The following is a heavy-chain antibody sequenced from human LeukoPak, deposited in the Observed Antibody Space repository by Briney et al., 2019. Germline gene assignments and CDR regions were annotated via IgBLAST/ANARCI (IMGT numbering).Heavy chain of an antibody. CDR2: ISGYNGYT. V-gene: IGHV1-18*01. CDR1: GYTFTNYG. CDR3: ARMMTPRHYYDRSGYYYGAFDI. D-gene: IGHD3-22*01. Sequence: ASVKVSCTTSGYTFTNYGISWVRQAPGQGLEWMGGISGYNGYTNYAQKFQGRVTMPKDTSTSTAYMELRSLRSDDTAVYYCARMMTPRHYYDRSGYYYGAFDIWGQGTMVTVSS. J-gene: IGHJ3*02.